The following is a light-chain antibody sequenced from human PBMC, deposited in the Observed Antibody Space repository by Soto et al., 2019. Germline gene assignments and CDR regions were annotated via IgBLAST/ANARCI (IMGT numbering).Light chain of an antibody. J-gene: IGKJ1*01. V-gene: IGKV1-5*03. CDR1: QSISSW. Sequence: DIQMTQSPSTLSASVGDRVTITCRASQSISSWLAWYQQKPGKAPNLLIYKASSLESGVPSRFSGSGSGTEFPLTISSLQPDDFANYYCQQYNSYWTFGQGTKVEIK. CDR3: QQYNSYWT. CDR2: KAS.